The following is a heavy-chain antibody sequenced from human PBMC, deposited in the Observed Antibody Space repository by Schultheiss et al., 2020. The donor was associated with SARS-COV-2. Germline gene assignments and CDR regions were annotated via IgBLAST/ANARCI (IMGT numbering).Heavy chain of an antibody. Sequence: GGSLRLSCAASGFTFSSYGMHWVRQAPGKGLEWVAVIWYDGSNKYYADSVKGRFTISRDNSKNTLYLQMNSLRAEDTAVYYCARESSYYGSGSIDYWGQGTLVTVSS. CDR1: GFTFSSYG. D-gene: IGHD3-10*01. CDR3: ARESSYYGSGSIDY. V-gene: IGHV3-33*01. J-gene: IGHJ4*02. CDR2: IWYDGSNK.